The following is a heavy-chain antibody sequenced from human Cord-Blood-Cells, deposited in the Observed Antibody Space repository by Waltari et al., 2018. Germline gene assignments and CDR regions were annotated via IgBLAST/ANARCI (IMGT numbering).Heavy chain of an antibody. CDR2: MNPNSGNT. CDR3: ARGSVVAAAFAFDI. Sequence: QVQLVQSGAEVKKPGASVKVSCKASGYTFPSYDINWVRQATGQGLEWMGWMNPNSGNTGYAQKFQGRVTMTRNTSISTAYMELSSLRSEDTAVYYCARGSVVAAAFAFDIWGQGTMVTVSS. CDR1: GYTFPSYD. V-gene: IGHV1-8*01. J-gene: IGHJ3*02. D-gene: IGHD6-13*01.